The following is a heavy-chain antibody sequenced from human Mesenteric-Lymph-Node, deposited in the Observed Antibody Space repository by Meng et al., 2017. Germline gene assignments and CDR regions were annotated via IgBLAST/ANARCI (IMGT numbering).Heavy chain of an antibody. Sequence: GESLKISCTASGFTFSIYAMSWVRQAPGKGLEWVSGINNGGSATYYADSVKGRFTISRDNSKNTLYMQMNSLRAEDTALYYCARDLYPYGMDVWGQGTTVTVSS. V-gene: IGHV3-23*01. D-gene: IGHD2-8*01. CDR2: INNGGSAT. CDR3: ARDLYPYGMDV. CDR1: GFTFSIYA. J-gene: IGHJ6*02.